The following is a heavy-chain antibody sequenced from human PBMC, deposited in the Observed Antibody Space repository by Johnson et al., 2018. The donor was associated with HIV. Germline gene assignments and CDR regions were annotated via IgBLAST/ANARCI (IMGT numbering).Heavy chain of an antibody. CDR2: IGTAGDT. CDR1: GFTFSSYD. Sequence: VQLVESGGGLVQPGGSLRLSCAASGFTFSSYDMHWVRQATGKGLEWVSAIGTAGDTYYPGSVKGRFTISRDNAKNSLYLQMNSLRAEDTAVYYCTTDVLGVDAFDIWGQGTMVTVSS. D-gene: IGHD4/OR15-4a*01. J-gene: IGHJ3*02. V-gene: IGHV3-13*01. CDR3: TTDVLGVDAFDI.